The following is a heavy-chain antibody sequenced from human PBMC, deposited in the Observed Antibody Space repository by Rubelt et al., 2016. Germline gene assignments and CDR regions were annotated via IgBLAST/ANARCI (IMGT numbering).Heavy chain of an antibody. CDR2: IYHSGST. V-gene: IGHV4-34*01. Sequence: QVQLQQWGAGLLKPSETLSLTCAVYGGSFSGYYWSWIRQPPGKGLEWIGSIYHSGSTYYNLSLKGRVPISVDPANNQSSLKLSSVTAADTAVYYCASITYSIDYWGQGTLVTVSS. J-gene: IGHJ4*02. CDR3: ASITYSIDY. CDR1: GGSFSGYY. D-gene: IGHD1-14*01.